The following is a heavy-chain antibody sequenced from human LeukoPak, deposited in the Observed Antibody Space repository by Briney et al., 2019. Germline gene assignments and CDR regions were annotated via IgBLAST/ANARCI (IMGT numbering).Heavy chain of an antibody. V-gene: IGHV3-21*04. CDR3: AKESQSSSWYFSDY. CDR2: ISSSSSYI. Sequence: GGSLRLSCAASGFTFSSYSMNWVRQAPGEGLEWVSSISSSSSYIYYADSVKGRFTISRDNAKNSLYLQMNSLRAEDTAVYYCAKESQSSSWYFSDYWGQGTLVTVSS. J-gene: IGHJ4*02. CDR1: GFTFSSYS. D-gene: IGHD6-13*01.